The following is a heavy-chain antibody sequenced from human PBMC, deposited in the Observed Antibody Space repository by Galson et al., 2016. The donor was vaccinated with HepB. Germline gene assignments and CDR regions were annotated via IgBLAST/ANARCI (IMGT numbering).Heavy chain of an antibody. J-gene: IGHJ5*02. CDR3: AKCLWVRGVYPFDP. CDR1: GFTFSSYA. V-gene: IGHV3-23*01. D-gene: IGHD3-10*01. CDR2: IIGSGDWT. Sequence: SLRLSCAASGFTFSSYAMTWVRQAPGQGLEWVSAIIGSGDWTYYADSVKGRFTISRDNSKNTLYLQMNSLRAEVTAVYYCAKCLWVRGVYPFDPWGQGTLVTVSS.